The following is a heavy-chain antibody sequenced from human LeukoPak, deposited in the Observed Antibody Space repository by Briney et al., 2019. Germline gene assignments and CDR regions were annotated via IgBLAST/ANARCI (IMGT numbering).Heavy chain of an antibody. V-gene: IGHV4-59*11. Sequence: SETLSLTCTVSGGSISSHFWTWIRQPPGKGLEWIGCIHYSGSTNYNPSLKSRVSISVDTSKNEFSLRLSSVTAADTAVYYCARDFLECSRASCLNWFDLWGQGTLVTVSS. CDR2: IHYSGST. CDR1: GGSISSHF. J-gene: IGHJ5*02. D-gene: IGHD2-2*01. CDR3: ARDFLECSRASCLNWFDL.